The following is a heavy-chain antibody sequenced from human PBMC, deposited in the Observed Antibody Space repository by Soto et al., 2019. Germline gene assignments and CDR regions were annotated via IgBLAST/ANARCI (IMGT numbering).Heavy chain of an antibody. J-gene: IGHJ5*02. Sequence: GESLKISCKGSGYSFTSYWIGWVRQMPGKGLEWMGIIYPGDSDTRYSPSFQGQVTISADKSISTAYLQWSSLKASDTAMYYCASLCSTGCYAYAVDCTNGVCYKFGWFDLWGQGTLVTVSS. CDR2: IYPGDSDT. D-gene: IGHD2-8*01. CDR3: ASLCSTGCYAYAVDCTNGVCYKFGWFDL. CDR1: GYSFTSYW. V-gene: IGHV5-51*01.